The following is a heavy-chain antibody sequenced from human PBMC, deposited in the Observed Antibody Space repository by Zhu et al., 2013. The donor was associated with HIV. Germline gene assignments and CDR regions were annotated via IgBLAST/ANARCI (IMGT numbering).Heavy chain of an antibody. V-gene: IGHV4-61*01. J-gene: IGHJ4*02. D-gene: IGHD3-10*01. CDR2: IDSSGST. CDR1: GYSISSGYY. CDR3: ASFLFGSGIDY. Sequence: QVQLQESGPGLVKPSDTLSLTCVVSGYSISSGYYWSWIRQPPGKGLEPIGYIDSSGSTNYNPSLKSRVTISVDTSKNQFSLKLSSVTAADTAVYYCASFLFGSGIDYWGQGTLVTVSS.